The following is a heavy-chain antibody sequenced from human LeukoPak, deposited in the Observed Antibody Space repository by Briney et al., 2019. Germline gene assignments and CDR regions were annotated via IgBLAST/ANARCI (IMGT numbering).Heavy chain of an antibody. CDR2: ISGGGGST. CDR3: AKPSTGIVVVVAATPAADFDY. Sequence: GGSLRLSCAASGFTFSSYAMSWVRQAPGKGLEWVSAISGGGGSTYYADSVKGRFTISRDNSKNTLYLQMNSLRAEDTAVYYCAKPSTGIVVVVAATPAADFDYWGQGTLVTVSS. D-gene: IGHD2-15*01. CDR1: GFTFSSYA. J-gene: IGHJ4*02. V-gene: IGHV3-23*01.